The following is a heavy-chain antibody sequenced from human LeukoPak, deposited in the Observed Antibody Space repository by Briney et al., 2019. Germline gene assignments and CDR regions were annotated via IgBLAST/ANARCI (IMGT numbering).Heavy chain of an antibody. J-gene: IGHJ4*02. V-gene: IGHV3-30*04. CDR1: GFTFSSYA. Sequence: GGSLRLSCAASGFTFSSYAMHWVRQAPGKGLEWVAVISYDGSNKYYADSVKGRFTISRDNSKNTLYLQMNSLRAEDTAVYYCVRGYYDSSGYYDEEALDYWGQGTLVTVSS. CDR2: ISYDGSNK. CDR3: VRGYYDSSGYYDEEALDY. D-gene: IGHD3-22*01.